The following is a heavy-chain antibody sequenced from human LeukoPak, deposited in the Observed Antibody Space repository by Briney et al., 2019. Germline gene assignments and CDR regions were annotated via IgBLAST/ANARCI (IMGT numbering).Heavy chain of an antibody. CDR3: ARVNYYDSSGYYPYAFDI. J-gene: IGHJ3*02. CDR2: IYYSGST. CDR1: GGSVSSGSYY. Sequence: SETLSLTCTASGGSVSSGSYYWSWIRQPPGKGLEWIGYIYYSGSTNYNPSLKSRVTISVDTSKNQFSLKLSSVTAADTAVYYCARVNYYDSSGYYPYAFDIWGQGTMVTVSS. D-gene: IGHD3-22*01. V-gene: IGHV4-61*01.